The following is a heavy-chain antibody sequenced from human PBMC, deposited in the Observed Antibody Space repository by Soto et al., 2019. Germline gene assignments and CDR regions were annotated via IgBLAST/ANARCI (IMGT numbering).Heavy chain of an antibody. Sequence: QVQLQQWGAGLLKPSETLSLTCAVYGGSFSGYYWSWIRQPPGKGLEWIGEINHRGSTNYNPSLNSRVTISVDTSKNQFSLKLSSVTAADTAVYYCARDYYDSSGRPTIDYWGQGTLVTVSS. CDR3: ARDYYDSSGRPTIDY. CDR1: GGSFSGYY. D-gene: IGHD3-22*01. J-gene: IGHJ4*02. V-gene: IGHV4-34*01. CDR2: INHRGST.